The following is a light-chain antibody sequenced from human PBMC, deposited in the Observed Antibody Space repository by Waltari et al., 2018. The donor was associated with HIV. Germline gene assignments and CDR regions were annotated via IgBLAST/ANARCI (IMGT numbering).Light chain of an antibody. CDR1: SIDFVFYTS. CDR3: TSYTATDTLI. Sequence: QSALPQPASVSGSPGQSITIYCTGTSIDFVFYTSVSWYQQVPGKGPKVIIYEVTSRPSGVSNRFSGSKSGSTASLTISDLQVEDEADYYCTSYTATDTLIFGGGTKVTVL. CDR2: EVT. V-gene: IGLV2-14*01. J-gene: IGLJ2*01.